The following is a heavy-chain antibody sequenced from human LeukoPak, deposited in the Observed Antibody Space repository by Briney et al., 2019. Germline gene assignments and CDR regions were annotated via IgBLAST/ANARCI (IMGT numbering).Heavy chain of an antibody. CDR3: ARSEINDYSKY. CDR1: GGSISSSNYY. V-gene: IGHV4-39*07. D-gene: IGHD4-11*01. J-gene: IGHJ4*02. CDR2: IYYSGNT. Sequence: PSETLSLTCTVSGGSISSSNYYWGWIRQPPGKGLEWIGSIYYSGNTYYNPSLKSRVTISVDTSRNQFSLKLTSVTAADTAVYYCARSEINDYSKYWGQGILVIVSS.